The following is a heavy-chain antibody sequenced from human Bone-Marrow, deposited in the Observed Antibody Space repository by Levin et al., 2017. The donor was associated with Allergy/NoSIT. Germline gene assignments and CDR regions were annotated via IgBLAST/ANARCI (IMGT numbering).Heavy chain of an antibody. Sequence: GESLKISCAASGFTFSSYWMSWVRQAPGKGLEWVANIKQDGSEKYYVDSVKGRFTISRDNAKNSLYLQMNSLRAEDTAVYYCASGGGDYGDYWGQGTLVTVSS. V-gene: IGHV3-7*01. CDR3: ASGGGDYGDY. J-gene: IGHJ4*02. CDR2: IKQDGSEK. CDR1: GFTFSSYW. D-gene: IGHD3-16*01.